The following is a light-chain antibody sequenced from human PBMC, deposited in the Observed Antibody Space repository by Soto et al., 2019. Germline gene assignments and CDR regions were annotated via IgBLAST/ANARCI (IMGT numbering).Light chain of an antibody. J-gene: IGKJ2*01. CDR2: GAS. Sequence: EIVLTQSPGTLSLSPGERATLSCRASQSVSSTYLAWYRHKPGQAPRLLIYGASSRAAGIPDRFSGGGSGTDFTLTISRLEPEDFAVYYCHHFGSSRHTFGQGTKVDIK. CDR3: HHFGSSRHT. CDR1: QSVSSTY. V-gene: IGKV3-20*01.